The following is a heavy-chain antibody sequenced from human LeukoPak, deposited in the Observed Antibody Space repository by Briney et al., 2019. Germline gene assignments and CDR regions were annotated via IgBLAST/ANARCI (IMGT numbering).Heavy chain of an antibody. CDR3: ARLGGTFYANFDN. J-gene: IGHJ4*02. D-gene: IGHD2/OR15-2a*01. CDR2: ISGSGGTT. V-gene: IGHV3-23*01. Sequence: GGSLRLSCAASGFTFSSFGMTWVRQAPGQGLDWVSGISGSGGTTNYTDSVKGRFTISRDNSKNTLYLQMNSLRAEDTAVYYCARLGGTFYANFDNWGQGTLVTVSS. CDR1: GFTFSSFG.